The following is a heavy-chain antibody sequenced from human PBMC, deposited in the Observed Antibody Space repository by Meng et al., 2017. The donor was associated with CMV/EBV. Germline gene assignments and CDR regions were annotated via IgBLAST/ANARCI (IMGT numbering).Heavy chain of an antibody. Sequence: LKISCAASGFTFSSYGMHWVRQAPGKGLEWVAVIWYDGSNKYYADSVKGRFTISRDNSKNTLYLQMNSLRAEDTAVYYCAKSDCSSTSCYTDAFDIWGQGTMVTVSS. CDR1: GFTFSSYG. D-gene: IGHD2-2*02. J-gene: IGHJ3*02. V-gene: IGHV3-33*06. CDR3: AKSDCSSTSCYTDAFDI. CDR2: IWYDGSNK.